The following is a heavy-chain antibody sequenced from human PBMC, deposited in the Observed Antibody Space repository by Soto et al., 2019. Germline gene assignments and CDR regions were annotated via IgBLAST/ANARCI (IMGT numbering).Heavy chain of an antibody. Sequence: NPSETLSLTCTVSGGSISSGGYYWSWIRQHPGKGLEWIGYIYYSGSTYYNPSLKSRVTISVDTSKNQFSLKLSSVTAADTAVYYCARDSLGAYYYDSSGYYPPWSHYYYYYGMDVWGQGATVTVSS. CDR1: GGSISSGGYY. J-gene: IGHJ6*02. CDR2: IYYSGST. V-gene: IGHV4-31*03. D-gene: IGHD3-22*01. CDR3: ARDSLGAYYYDSSGYYPPWSHYYYYYGMDV.